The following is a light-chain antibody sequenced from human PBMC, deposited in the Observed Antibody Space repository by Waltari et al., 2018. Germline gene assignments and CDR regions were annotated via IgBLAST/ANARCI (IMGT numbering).Light chain of an antibody. CDR1: QSIGNY. CDR2: MAS. J-gene: IGKJ2*01. Sequence: DIQMTQSPSTLSASVGDRVTITCRASQSIGNYLAWYQQKPGKAPKLLIFMASTLQREVPSRFSGSGSGTEFALTISGLLADDFATYVCQHINSYPFIFGRGTKLEIK. V-gene: IGKV1-5*03. CDR3: QHINSYPFI.